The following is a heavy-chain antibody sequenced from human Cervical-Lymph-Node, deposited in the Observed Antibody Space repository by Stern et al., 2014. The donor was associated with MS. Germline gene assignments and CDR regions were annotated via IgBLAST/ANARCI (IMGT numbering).Heavy chain of an antibody. CDR1: GGSISSFF. CDR2: IYSSGST. D-gene: IGHD2-15*01. J-gene: IGHJ4*02. CDR3: ARESRDSRGVFDY. Sequence: QVQLQESGPGLVKPSETLSVTCTVSGGSISSFFWSWIRQPAGKGLEYIGRIYSSGSTDYNPSLKGRVPMSVDTSKTKSPLILSSVTAADTAVYYCARESRDSRGVFDYWGQGTLVTVSS. V-gene: IGHV4-4*07.